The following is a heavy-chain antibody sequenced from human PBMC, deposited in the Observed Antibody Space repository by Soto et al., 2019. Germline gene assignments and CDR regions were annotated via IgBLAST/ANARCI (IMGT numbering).Heavy chain of an antibody. CDR2: IWYDGSNK. CDR3: ARDGRYCSGGSCHHAFDI. D-gene: IGHD2-15*01. CDR1: GFTFSSYG. V-gene: IGHV3-33*01. J-gene: IGHJ3*02. Sequence: GGSLRLSCAASGFTFSSYGMHWVRQAPGKGLEWVAVIWYDGSNKYYADSVKGRFTISRDNSKNTLYLQMNSLRAEDTAVYYCARDGRYCSGGSCHHAFDIWGQGTMVTVSS.